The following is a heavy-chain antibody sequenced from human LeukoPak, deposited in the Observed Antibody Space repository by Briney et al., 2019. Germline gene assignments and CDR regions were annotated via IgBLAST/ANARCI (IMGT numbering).Heavy chain of an antibody. V-gene: IGHV3-23*01. CDR3: AKTPSSVVVPHDFDY. D-gene: IGHD2-2*01. CDR2: ISGSGGST. Sequence: GGSLRLSCAASGFTFSSYAMSWVRQAPGKGLEWVSAISGSGGSTYCADSVKGRFTISRDNSKNTLYLQMNSLRAEDTAVYYCAKTPSSVVVPHDFDYWGQGTLVTVSS. CDR1: GFTFSSYA. J-gene: IGHJ4*02.